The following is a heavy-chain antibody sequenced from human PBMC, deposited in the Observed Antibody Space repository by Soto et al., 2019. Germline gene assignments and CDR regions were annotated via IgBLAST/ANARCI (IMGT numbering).Heavy chain of an antibody. J-gene: IGHJ4*02. CDR1: GFTFSSYA. CDR3: AKDYAYYYDSSGYFDY. V-gene: IGHV3-23*01. D-gene: IGHD3-22*01. CDR2: ISGSGGST. Sequence: GGSLRLSCAASGFTFSSYAMSWVRQAPGKGLEWVSAISGSGGSTYYADSVKGRFTISRDNSKNTLYLQMNSLRAEDTAVYYCAKDYAYYYDSSGYFDYWGQGTLVTVSS.